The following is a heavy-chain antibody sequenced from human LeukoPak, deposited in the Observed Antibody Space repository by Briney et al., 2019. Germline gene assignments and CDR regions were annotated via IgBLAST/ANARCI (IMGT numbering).Heavy chain of an antibody. CDR1: GGSISGSGYY. CDR3: ARGGVGPTTNWFDP. D-gene: IGHD1-26*01. J-gene: IGHJ5*02. CDR2: IYHTGST. V-gene: IGHV4-30-2*01. Sequence: SQTLSLTCAVSGGSISGSGYYWSWIRQPPGKGLEWIGYIYHTGSTYYNPSLASRVTISVDRSKNQFSLRLTSVTAADTAVFYCARGGVGPTTNWFDPWGQGTLVTVSS.